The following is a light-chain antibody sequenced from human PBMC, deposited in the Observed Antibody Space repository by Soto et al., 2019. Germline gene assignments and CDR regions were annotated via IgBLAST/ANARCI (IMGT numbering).Light chain of an antibody. Sequence: SYELTQPPSVSVSPGQTASITCSGDKLGDKYACWYQQKPGQSPGLVIYQDSKRPSGIPERFSGSNSGNTATLTISGTQAMDEADYYCQAWDSSMRVFGTGTKLTVL. V-gene: IGLV3-1*01. CDR3: QAWDSSMRV. J-gene: IGLJ1*01. CDR1: KLGDKY. CDR2: QDS.